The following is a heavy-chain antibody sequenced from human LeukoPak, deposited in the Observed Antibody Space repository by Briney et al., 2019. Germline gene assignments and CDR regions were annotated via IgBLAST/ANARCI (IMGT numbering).Heavy chain of an antibody. CDR3: AREKEHYYET. J-gene: IGHJ5*02. Sequence: SETLSLTCTVSGDSISSYYWSWIRQPPGKGLEWIGYIYYSGSTNYNPSLKSRVTISVDTSKNQFSLKLSSVTAADTAVYYCAREKEHYYETWGQGTLVTVSS. CDR2: IYYSGST. V-gene: IGHV4-59*01. CDR1: GDSISSYY. D-gene: IGHD3-22*01.